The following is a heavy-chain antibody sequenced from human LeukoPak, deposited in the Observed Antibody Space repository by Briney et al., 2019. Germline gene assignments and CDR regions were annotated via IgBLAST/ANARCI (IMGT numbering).Heavy chain of an antibody. D-gene: IGHD3-22*01. CDR1: GFSLSTSGMC. V-gene: IGHV2-70*11. Sequence: SGPALVKPTQTLTLTCTFSGFSLSTSGMCVSWIRQPPGKALEWLARIDWDDGKYYSTSLKTRLTISKDTSKNQVVLTMTNMDPVDTATYYCARMPYYYDSSGSDPRYYYYGMDVWGQGTTVTVSS. CDR2: IDWDDGK. CDR3: ARMPYYYDSSGSDPRYYYYGMDV. J-gene: IGHJ6*02.